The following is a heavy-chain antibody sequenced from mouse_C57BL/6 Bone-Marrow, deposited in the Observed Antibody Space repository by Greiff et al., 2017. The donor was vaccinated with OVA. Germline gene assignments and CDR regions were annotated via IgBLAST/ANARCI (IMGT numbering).Heavy chain of an antibody. Sequence: EVMLVESGGGLVKPGGSLKLSCAASGFTFSDYGMHWVRQAPEQGLEWVAYISSGSSTIYYADTVKGRFTISRDNATNTLFLQMTSLRSEDTAMYYCEIYYDYDVGWYFDVWGTGTTVTVSA. CDR2: ISSGSSTI. CDR3: EIYYDYDVGWYFDV. V-gene: IGHV5-17*01. J-gene: IGHJ1*03. CDR1: GFTFSDYG. D-gene: IGHD2-4*01.